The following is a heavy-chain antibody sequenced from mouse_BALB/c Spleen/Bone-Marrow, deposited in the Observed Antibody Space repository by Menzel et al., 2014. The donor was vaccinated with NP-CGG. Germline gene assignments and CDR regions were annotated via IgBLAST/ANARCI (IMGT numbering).Heavy chain of an antibody. CDR2: IWGGGST. J-gene: IGHJ4*01. Sequence: VQLVESGPGLVAPSQSLSITRTVSEFSLSRYSVHWVRQPPGKGLEWLGMIWGGGSTDYNSALKSRLNISKVNSKSXVFLKMNSLQTDDTAMYYCARMYYAYAMDYWGQGTSVTVSS. CDR1: EFSLSRYS. V-gene: IGHV2-6-4*01. CDR3: ARMYYAYAMDY. D-gene: IGHD1-1*01.